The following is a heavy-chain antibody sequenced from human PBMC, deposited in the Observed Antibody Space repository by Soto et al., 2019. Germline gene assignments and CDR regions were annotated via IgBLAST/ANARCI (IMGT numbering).Heavy chain of an antibody. CDR2: IYYSGST. Sequence: PSETLSLTCTVSGGSISSSIYYWGWIRQPPGKGLEWIGSIYYSGSTYYNPSLKSRVTISVDTSKNQFSLKLSSVTAADTAVYYCARHILTGYYTPGAFDIWGQGTMVTVSS. CDR3: ARHILTGYYTPGAFDI. CDR1: GGSISSSIYY. J-gene: IGHJ3*02. V-gene: IGHV4-39*01. D-gene: IGHD3-9*01.